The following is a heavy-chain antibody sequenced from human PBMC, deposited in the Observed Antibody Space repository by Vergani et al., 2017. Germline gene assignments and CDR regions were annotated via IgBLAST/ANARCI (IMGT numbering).Heavy chain of an antibody. CDR2: INPNSGGT. J-gene: IGHJ5*02. V-gene: IGHV1-2*02. D-gene: IGHD2-2*01. Sequence: QVQLVQSGAEVKKPGASVKVSCKASGYTFTGYYMHWVRQAPGQGLEWMGWINPNSGGTNYAQKFQGRVAMTRDTSISTAYMELSRLRSDDTAVYYCARSGRVVPAAMQFGWLDPWGQGTLVTVSS. CDR1: GYTFTGYY. CDR3: ARSGRVVPAAMQFGWLDP.